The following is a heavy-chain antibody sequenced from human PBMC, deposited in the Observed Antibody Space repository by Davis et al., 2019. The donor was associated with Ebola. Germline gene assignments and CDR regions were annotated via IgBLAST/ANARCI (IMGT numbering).Heavy chain of an antibody. J-gene: IGHJ5*02. CDR3: ASRYSSGWTNWFDP. D-gene: IGHD6-19*01. CDR2: IYYSGST. Sequence: MPGGSLRLSCTVSGGSISSSSYYWGWIRQPPGKGLEWIGSIYYSGSTYYNPSLKSRVTILVDKSKNQFSLKLSSVTAADTAVYYCASRYSSGWTNWFDPWGQGTLVTVSS. CDR1: GGSISSSSYY. V-gene: IGHV4-39*07.